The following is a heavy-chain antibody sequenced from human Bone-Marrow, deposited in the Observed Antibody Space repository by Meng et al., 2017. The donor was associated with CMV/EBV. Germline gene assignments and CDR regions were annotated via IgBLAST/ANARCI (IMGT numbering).Heavy chain of an antibody. Sequence: SDTLSLTCAVYGGSFSGYYWSWIRQPPGKGLEWIGEINHSGSTNYNPSLKSRVTISVDTSKNQFSLKLSSVTAADTAVYYCARTAARRIYYYYYGMDVWGQGTTVTVSS. CDR2: INHSGST. CDR1: GGSFSGYY. V-gene: IGHV4-34*01. D-gene: IGHD6-6*01. CDR3: ARTAARRIYYYYYGMDV. J-gene: IGHJ6*02.